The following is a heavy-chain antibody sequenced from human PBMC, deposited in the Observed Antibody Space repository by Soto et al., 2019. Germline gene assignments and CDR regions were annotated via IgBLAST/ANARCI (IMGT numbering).Heavy chain of an antibody. V-gene: IGHV3-30-3*01. CDR2: ISYDGSNK. CDR1: GFTFGGSA. CDR3: ARDLRYCSGGSCYSGWFDP. Sequence: GGSLRLSCAASGFTFGGSAMHWVRQAPGKGLEWVAVISYDGSNKYYADSVKGRFTISRDNSKNTLYLQMNSLRAEDTAVYYCARDLRYCSGGSCYSGWFDPWGQGTLVTVSS. D-gene: IGHD2-15*01. J-gene: IGHJ5*02.